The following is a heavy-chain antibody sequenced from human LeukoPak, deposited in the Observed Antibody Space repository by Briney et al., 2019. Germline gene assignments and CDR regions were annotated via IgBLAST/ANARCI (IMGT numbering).Heavy chain of an antibody. Sequence: GPVKVSFKASGYTFTSYGISWVRQAPGQGLEWMGWISAYNGNTNYAQKLQGRVTMTTDTSTSTACMELRSLRSDDTAVYYCARDEHYDILTGYYNVDYWGQGTLVTVSS. D-gene: IGHD3-9*01. J-gene: IGHJ4*02. V-gene: IGHV1-18*01. CDR1: GYTFTSYG. CDR3: ARDEHYDILTGYYNVDY. CDR2: ISAYNGNT.